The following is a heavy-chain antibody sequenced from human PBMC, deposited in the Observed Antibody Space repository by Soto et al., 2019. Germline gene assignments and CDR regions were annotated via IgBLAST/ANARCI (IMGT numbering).Heavy chain of an antibody. CDR1: GGTFSSYA. D-gene: IGHD3-10*01. CDR2: IIPIFGTA. J-gene: IGHJ6*02. V-gene: IGHV1-69*01. CDR3: ARRSEYHYGSGKYYGLDV. Sequence: VKVSCKASGGTFSSYAISWVRQAPGQGLEWMGGIIPIFGTANYAQKFQGRVTITADESTSTAYMELSSLRSEDTAVYYCARRSEYHYGSGKYYGLDVWGQGTTVTVSS.